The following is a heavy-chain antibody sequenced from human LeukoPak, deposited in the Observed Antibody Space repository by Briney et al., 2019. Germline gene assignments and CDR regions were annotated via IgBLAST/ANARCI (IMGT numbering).Heavy chain of an antibody. J-gene: IGHJ4*02. Sequence: GGSLRLSCAASGFTFSSYWMSWVRQAPGKGLEWVSSISSSSTNIYYADSVKGRFTISRDNAKNSLYLQMYSLRAEDTAVYYCVRGVYRSSWWVWGQGTLVTVSS. CDR3: VRGVYRSSWWV. V-gene: IGHV3-21*01. CDR2: ISSSSTNI. CDR1: GFTFSSYW. D-gene: IGHD6-13*01.